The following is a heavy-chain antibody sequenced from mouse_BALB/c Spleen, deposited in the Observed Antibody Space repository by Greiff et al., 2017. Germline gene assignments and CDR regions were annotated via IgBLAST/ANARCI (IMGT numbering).Heavy chain of an antibody. V-gene: IGHV4-1*02. J-gene: IGHJ3*01. CDR3: SRDDLNGFAY. CDR2: INPDSSTI. CDR1: GFDFSRYW. D-gene: IGHD2-13*01. Sequence: VEPGGSLKLSCAASGFDFSRYWMSWVRQAPGKGLEWIGEINPDSSTINYTPSLKDKFIISRDNAKNTLYLQMSKVRSEDTALYYCSRDDLNGFAYWGQGTLVTVSA.